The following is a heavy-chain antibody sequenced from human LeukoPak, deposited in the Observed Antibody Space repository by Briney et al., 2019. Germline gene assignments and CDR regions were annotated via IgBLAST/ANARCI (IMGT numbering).Heavy chain of an antibody. CDR2: ISGSGDTT. Sequence: GGSLGLSCAVSGFTFSSYAMNWVRQAPGKGLEWVSVISGSGDTTYYGDSVKGRFTISRDNSKNTLYLQMNSLRVEDTAVYYCARATGGRISAFNYWGQGTLVTVSS. J-gene: IGHJ4*02. CDR3: ARATGGRISAFNY. D-gene: IGHD2-15*01. CDR1: GFTFSSYA. V-gene: IGHV3-23*01.